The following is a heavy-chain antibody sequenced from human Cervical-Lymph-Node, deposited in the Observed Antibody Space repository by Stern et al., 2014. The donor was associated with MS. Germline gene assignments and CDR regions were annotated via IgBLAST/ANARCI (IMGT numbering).Heavy chain of an antibody. V-gene: IGHV3-11*01. D-gene: IGHD5-18*01. J-gene: IGHJ4*02. CDR3: ARFRSYGPFDY. CDR1: GFTFSDYY. CDR2: ITDVNTI. Sequence: VQLVESGGGLVKPGGSLRLSCAASGFTFSDYYMSWIRQAPGQGLEWVSYITDVNTINYADSVKGRFTISRDNAKNSLYLQMNSLRAEDTAVYYCARFRSYGPFDYWGQGTLVTVSS.